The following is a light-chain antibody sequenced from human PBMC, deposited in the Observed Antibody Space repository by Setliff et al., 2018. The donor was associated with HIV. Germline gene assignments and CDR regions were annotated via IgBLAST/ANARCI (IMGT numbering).Light chain of an antibody. V-gene: IGLV2-14*03. CDR1: SRDIGTYDF. CDR3: SSYTKTSTLL. CDR2: DVS. Sequence: QSALAQPASISGSPGQSNTISCAGTSRDIGTYDFVSWYQQHPGKAPKLLIYDVSDRPSGVSDRFSGSKSGNTASLTISGLQTEDEADYYCSSYTKTSTLLFGTGTKVTVL. J-gene: IGLJ1*01.